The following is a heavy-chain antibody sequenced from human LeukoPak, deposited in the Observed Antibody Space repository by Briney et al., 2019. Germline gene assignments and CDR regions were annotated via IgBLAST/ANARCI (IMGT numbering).Heavy chain of an antibody. Sequence: SETLSLTCTVSGGSISSSSYYWSWIRQPPGKGLEWIGYIYYSGSTNYNPSLKSRVTISVDTSKNQFSLKLSSVTAADTAVYYCARALERFGDWTPYYFDYWGQGTLVTVSS. CDR3: ARALERFGDWTPYYFDY. CDR1: GGSISSSSYY. V-gene: IGHV4-61*01. CDR2: IYYSGST. J-gene: IGHJ4*02. D-gene: IGHD3-10*01.